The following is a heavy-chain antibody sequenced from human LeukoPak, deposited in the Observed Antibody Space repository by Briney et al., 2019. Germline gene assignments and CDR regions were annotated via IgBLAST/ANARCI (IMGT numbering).Heavy chain of an antibody. D-gene: IGHD5-12*01. CDR2: IYYSGST. Sequence: SETLSLTCTVSGGSISSYYWSWIRQPPGKGLEWIGYIYYSGSTNYNPSLKSRVTISVDTSKNQFSLKLSSVTAADTAVYYCARYSGYELFDYWGQGTLVTVSS. CDR1: GGSISSYY. V-gene: IGHV4-59*08. CDR3: ARYSGYELFDY. J-gene: IGHJ4*02.